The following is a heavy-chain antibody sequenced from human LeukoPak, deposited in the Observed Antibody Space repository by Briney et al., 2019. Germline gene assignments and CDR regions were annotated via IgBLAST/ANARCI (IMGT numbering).Heavy chain of an antibody. D-gene: IGHD1-7*01. CDR1: GGSISSYY. CDR2: IYYSGST. V-gene: IGHV4-59*13. CDR3: ARVDGGNYSYDY. Sequence: SETLSLTCTVSGGSISSYYWSWIRQPPGKGLEWIGYIYYSGSTNYNPSLKSRVTISVDTSKNQFSLKLSSVTAADTAVYYCARVDGGNYSYDYWGQGTLVTASS. J-gene: IGHJ4*02.